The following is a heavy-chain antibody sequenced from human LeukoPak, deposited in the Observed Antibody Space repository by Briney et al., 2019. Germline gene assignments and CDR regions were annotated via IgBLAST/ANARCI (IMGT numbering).Heavy chain of an antibody. D-gene: IGHD3-9*01. CDR3: ARDRYILTGYYYFDY. CDR1: GFTFSSYG. CDR2: ISYDGSNK. V-gene: IGHV3-30*03. J-gene: IGHJ4*02. Sequence: GGSLRLSCAASGFTFSSYGMHWVRQAPGKGLEWVAVISYDGSNKYYADSVKGRFTISRDNSKNTLYLQMNSLRAEDTAVYYCARDRYILTGYYYFDYWGQGTLVTVSS.